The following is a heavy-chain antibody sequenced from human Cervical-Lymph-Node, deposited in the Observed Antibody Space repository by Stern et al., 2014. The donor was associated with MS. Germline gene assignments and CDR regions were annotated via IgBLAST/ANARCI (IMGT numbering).Heavy chain of an antibody. Sequence: VQLVQSGAEVKKPGESLKISCKGSGYTFTNNWIAWVRQMPGKGLEWMGIIYPDTSDIRNSPSLQGRVTIPPAKSTSPASLQWSSLKPADSPVYYCARPPPRRKWDDPNYGMDVWGQGTTVTVSS. J-gene: IGHJ6*02. V-gene: IGHV5-51*03. CDR3: ARPPPRRKWDDPNYGMDV. D-gene: IGHD1-1*01. CDR1: GYTFTNNW. CDR2: IYPDTSDI.